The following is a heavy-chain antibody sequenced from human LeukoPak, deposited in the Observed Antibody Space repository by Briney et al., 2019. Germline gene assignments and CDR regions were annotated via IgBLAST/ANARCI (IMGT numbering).Heavy chain of an antibody. V-gene: IGHV4-34*01. J-gene: IGHJ4*02. CDR1: GGSISSYY. CDR3: ARFGSGWHYFDY. Sequence: SETLSLTCTVSGGSISSYYWSWIRQPPGKGLEWIGEINHSGSTNYNPSLKSRVTISVDTSKNQFSPKLSSVTAADTAVYYCARFGSGWHYFDYWGQGTLVTVSS. D-gene: IGHD6-19*01. CDR2: INHSGST.